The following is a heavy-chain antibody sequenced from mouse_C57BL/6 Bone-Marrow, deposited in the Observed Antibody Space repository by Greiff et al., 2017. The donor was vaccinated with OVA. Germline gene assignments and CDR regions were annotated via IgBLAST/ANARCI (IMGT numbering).Heavy chain of an antibody. CDR3: ARLYYAMDY. V-gene: IGHV5-6*01. CDR1: GFTFSSYG. CDR2: ISSGGSYT. Sequence: DVQLVESGGDLVKPGGSLKLSCAASGFTFSSYGMSWVRQTPDKRLEWVATISSGGSYTYYPDSVKGRFTISRDNAKNTLYLQMSSLKSEDTAMYYCARLYYAMDYWGQGTSVTVSS. J-gene: IGHJ4*01.